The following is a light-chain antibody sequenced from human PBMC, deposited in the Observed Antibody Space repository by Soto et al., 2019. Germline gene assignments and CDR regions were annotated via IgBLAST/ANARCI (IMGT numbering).Light chain of an antibody. J-gene: IGKJ5*01. Sequence: EIVMTQSPATLSVSPVGRVTLSCRHSQSVSVDLAWYQQRPGQAPRLLIYGASSRATGIPDRFSGSGSGTDFTLTTSRLEPEDLAVYYCQKYGSSPPITFGQGTRREI. CDR2: GAS. CDR3: QKYGSSPPIT. V-gene: IGKV3-20*01. CDR1: QSVSVD.